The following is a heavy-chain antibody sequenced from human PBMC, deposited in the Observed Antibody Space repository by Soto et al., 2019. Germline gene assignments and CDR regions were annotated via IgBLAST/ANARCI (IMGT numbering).Heavy chain of an antibody. D-gene: IGHD2-8*01. V-gene: IGHV4-30-4*01. CDR2: IYYSGST. Sequence: QVQLQESGPGLVKPSQTLSLTCTVSGGSISSGDYYWSWIRQPPGKGLEWIGYIYYSGSTYYNPYLMSRVTISVDTSKNQFSLKLSSVTAADTAVYYCGRVWGYCTTGVCYTAFDIWGQGTMVTVSS. J-gene: IGHJ3*02. CDR1: GGSISSGDYY. CDR3: GRVWGYCTTGVCYTAFDI.